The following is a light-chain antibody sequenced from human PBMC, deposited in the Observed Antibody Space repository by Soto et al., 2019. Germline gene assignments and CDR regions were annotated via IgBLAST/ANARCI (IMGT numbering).Light chain of an antibody. CDR1: QGIDHY. V-gene: IGKV1-9*01. Sequence: DTQLTQSPSFLSASVGDRIIITCRASQGIDHYLTWFQQIPGKAPKLLIYGATALQSGVPSRFSGSGFGTEFTLTISSLQPEDFATYYCQQIRSYPFTFGPGTTVDIK. CDR3: QQIRSYPFT. CDR2: GAT. J-gene: IGKJ3*01.